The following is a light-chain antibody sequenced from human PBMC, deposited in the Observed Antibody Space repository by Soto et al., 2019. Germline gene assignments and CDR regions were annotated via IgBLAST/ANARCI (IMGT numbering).Light chain of an antibody. CDR3: QQYNNWPSYT. J-gene: IGKJ2*01. CDR2: GAS. Sequence: EIVMTQSPATLSVSPGERATLSCRASQSVSSNLAWYQQKPGQAPRLLIYGASTRATGIPARFSGSGSGTEFTLTLSSLQSEDFAVYDCQQYNNWPSYTFGQGTKLEIK. CDR1: QSVSSN. V-gene: IGKV3-15*01.